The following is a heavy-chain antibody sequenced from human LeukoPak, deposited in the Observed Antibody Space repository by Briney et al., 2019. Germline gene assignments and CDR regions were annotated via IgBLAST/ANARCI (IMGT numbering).Heavy chain of an antibody. CDR1: GGSISSGGYY. D-gene: IGHD4-11*01. CDR3: ARGGTVTPFDY. J-gene: IGHJ4*02. Sequence: SETLSLTCTISGGSISSGGYYWSWIRQHPGKGLEWIGYIYYSGSTYYNPSLKSRVTISVDTSKNQFSLKLSSVTAADTAVYYCARGGTVTPFDYWGQGTLVTVSS. CDR2: IYYSGST. V-gene: IGHV4-31*03.